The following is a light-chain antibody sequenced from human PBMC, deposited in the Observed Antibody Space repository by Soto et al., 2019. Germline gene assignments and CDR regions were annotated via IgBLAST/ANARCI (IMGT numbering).Light chain of an antibody. V-gene: IGKV3-15*01. CDR2: GAS. CDR1: QSVSSN. J-gene: IGKJ2*01. CDR3: QQYNNWPPTYT. Sequence: EIVMTQSPATLSVSPGERATLSCRASQSVSSNLAWYQQKLGQAPRLLIYGASTRATGIPARFSGSGSGTEFTLIIGSLQSEDFAVYYCQQYNNWPPTYTFGQGTKLEIK.